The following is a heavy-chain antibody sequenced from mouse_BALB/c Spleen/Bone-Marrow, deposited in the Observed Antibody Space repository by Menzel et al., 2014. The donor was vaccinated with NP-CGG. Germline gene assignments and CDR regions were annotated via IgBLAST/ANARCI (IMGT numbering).Heavy chain of an antibody. D-gene: IGHD4-1*01. CDR1: GFNIKDTY. V-gene: IGHV14-3*02. J-gene: IGHJ4*01. Sequence: EVQLQQSGAELVKPGASVKLSCTASGFNIKDTYMHWVKQRPEQGLEWIGRIDPANGNTKYDPKFQGKATITADTSSNTAYLQRSSLTSEDTAGYYCARWEYYAMDYWGQGTSVTVSS. CDR3: ARWEYYAMDY. CDR2: IDPANGNT.